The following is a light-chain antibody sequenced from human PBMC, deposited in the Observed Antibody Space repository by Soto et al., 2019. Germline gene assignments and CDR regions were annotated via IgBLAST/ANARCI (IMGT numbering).Light chain of an antibody. V-gene: IGLV2-14*01. CDR2: EVT. Sequence: QSVLTQPASVSGSPGQSITISCTGTSSDVGVYNYVSWYQQHPGKAPKLMIYEVTNRPSGVSNRFSDSKSGNTASLTISGLQAEDGADYYCSSYTSSSTKVFGTGTKVTVL. J-gene: IGLJ1*01. CDR1: SSDVGVYNY. CDR3: SSYTSSSTKV.